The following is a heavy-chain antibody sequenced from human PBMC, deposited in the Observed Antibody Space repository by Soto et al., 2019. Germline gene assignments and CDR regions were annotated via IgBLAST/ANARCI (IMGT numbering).Heavy chain of an antibody. V-gene: IGHV3-23*01. CDR3: AKTSQSDV. J-gene: IGHJ6*02. D-gene: IGHD2-2*01. CDR2: VSGSGAST. Sequence: EVQLLESGGGLVQPGGSLRLSCAASGFTFSIYAMSWVRQAPGKGLEWVSTVSGSGASTYYADSVKGRFTISRDNSKNTLYLQMNSLRAEDTALYYCAKTSQSDVWGQGTTVTVSS. CDR1: GFTFSIYA.